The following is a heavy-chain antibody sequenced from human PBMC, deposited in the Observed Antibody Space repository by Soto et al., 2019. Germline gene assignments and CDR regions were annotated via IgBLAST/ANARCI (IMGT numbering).Heavy chain of an antibody. Sequence: QVQLVQSGAELKKPGSSVKVSCTASGDTFSGYPINWVRQAPGEGLEWMGRIIPVFGTTNDAQRFEGRVTFTADESTNTAYMELRGLLSEDTAVYYCARDGGFGELKYWGPGTLVTVSS. CDR3: ARDGGFGELKY. CDR1: GDTFSGYP. V-gene: IGHV1-69*18. CDR2: IIPVFGTT. J-gene: IGHJ4*02. D-gene: IGHD3-10*01.